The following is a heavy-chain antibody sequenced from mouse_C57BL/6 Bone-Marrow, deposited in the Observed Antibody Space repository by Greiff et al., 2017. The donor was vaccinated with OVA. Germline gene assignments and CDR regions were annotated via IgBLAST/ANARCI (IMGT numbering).Heavy chain of an antibody. D-gene: IGHD2-5*01. CDR1: GYSFTGYY. CDR3: ARSSNPPWFAY. CDR2: INPSTGGT. Sequence: VQLQQSGPELVKPGASVKISCKASGYSFTGYYMNWVKQSPEKSLEWIGEINPSTGGTTYNQKFKAKATLTVDKSSSTAYMQLKSLTSEDSAVYYCARSSNPPWFAYWGQGTLVTVSA. V-gene: IGHV1-42*01. J-gene: IGHJ3*01.